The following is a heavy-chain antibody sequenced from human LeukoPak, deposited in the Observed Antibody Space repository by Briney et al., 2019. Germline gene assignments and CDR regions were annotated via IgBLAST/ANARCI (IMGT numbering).Heavy chain of an antibody. V-gene: IGHV3-7*01. CDR1: GFTFSSYW. J-gene: IGHJ4*02. Sequence: PGGSLRLSCAASGFTFSSYWMSWVRQAPGKGLEWVANIKQDGSEKYYVDSVKGRFTISRDNAKNSLYLQMNSPRAEDTAVYYCARPYDILTGYHHFFDYWGQGTLVTVSS. D-gene: IGHD3-9*01. CDR2: IKQDGSEK. CDR3: ARPYDILTGYHHFFDY.